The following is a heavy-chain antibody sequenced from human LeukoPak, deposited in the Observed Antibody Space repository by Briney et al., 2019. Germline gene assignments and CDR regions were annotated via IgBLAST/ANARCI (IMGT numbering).Heavy chain of an antibody. Sequence: ASVKVSCKASGGTFSSYAISWVRQAPGQGLEWTGGIIPIFGTANYAQTYHGRVTITTDESTSTAYMELSSLRSEDTAVYYCARGALVGATSSYFDYWGQGTLVTVSS. CDR3: ARGALVGATSSYFDY. CDR1: GGTFSSYA. CDR2: IIPIFGTA. V-gene: IGHV1-69*05. J-gene: IGHJ4*02. D-gene: IGHD1-26*01.